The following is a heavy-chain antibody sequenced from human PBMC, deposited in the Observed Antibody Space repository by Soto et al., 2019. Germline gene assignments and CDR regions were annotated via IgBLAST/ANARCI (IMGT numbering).Heavy chain of an antibody. J-gene: IGHJ6*02. Sequence: EVQLLKSGGGLVQPGGSLRLSCAASGFTFSTYAMSWVRQAPGKGLEWVSSISGSGGSTLYADSVKGRITISRDNSKNTLYLQMNSLRAEDTAVYYCAKGRAPSGWYPPYYYGMDVWGLGTTVTASS. D-gene: IGHD6-19*01. V-gene: IGHV3-23*01. CDR2: ISGSGGST. CDR1: GFTFSTYA. CDR3: AKGRAPSGWYPPYYYGMDV.